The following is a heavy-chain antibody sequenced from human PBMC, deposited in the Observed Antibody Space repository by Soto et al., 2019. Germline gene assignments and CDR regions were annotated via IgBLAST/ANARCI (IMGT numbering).Heavy chain of an antibody. V-gene: IGHV1-18*01. CDR2: ISAYNGNT. D-gene: IGHD3-3*01. CDR1: GYTFTSYC. Sequence: SVNGSCKSAGYTFTSYCISWVRQAPGQGLECMGWISAYNGNTNYAQKLQGRVTMTTDTSTSTAYMELRSLRSDDTAVYYCAREKYYDFWSGKTSYYYYGMDVWGQGTTVTVSS. CDR3: AREKYYDFWSGKTSYYYYGMDV. J-gene: IGHJ6*02.